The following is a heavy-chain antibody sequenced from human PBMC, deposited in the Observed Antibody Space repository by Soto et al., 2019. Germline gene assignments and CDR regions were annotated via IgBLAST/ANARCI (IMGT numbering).Heavy chain of an antibody. D-gene: IGHD3-16*01. Sequence: SETLSLTCTVSGGSFKRGSYSWSWIRQPPGKGLQSIGYVYHPGRTSYYPPLKSRVSISMDTSKNQFSLNLDSVTAADTAVYFCARDYAYFDSWGQGTLVT. CDR3: ARDYAYFDS. CDR2: VYHPGRT. CDR1: GGSFKRGSYS. V-gene: IGHV4-61*01. J-gene: IGHJ4*02.